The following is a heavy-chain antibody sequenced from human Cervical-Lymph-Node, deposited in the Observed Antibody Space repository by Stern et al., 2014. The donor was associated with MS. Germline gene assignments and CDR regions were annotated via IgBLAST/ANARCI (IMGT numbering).Heavy chain of an antibody. J-gene: IGHJ3*02. CDR1: GGSISSYY. V-gene: IGHV4-59*01. D-gene: IGHD3-22*01. CDR3: ARSLPITMIAVAYAPAFDI. CDR2: LYYSGST. Sequence: QVQLVESGPGLGKPSETLSLTCTVSGGSISSYYWSWIRERPGKGLEWIGDLYYSGSTNYNPSLKSRVTISVDTSKNQFSLKLSSVTAADTAVYYCARSLPITMIAVAYAPAFDIWGQGTMVTVSS.